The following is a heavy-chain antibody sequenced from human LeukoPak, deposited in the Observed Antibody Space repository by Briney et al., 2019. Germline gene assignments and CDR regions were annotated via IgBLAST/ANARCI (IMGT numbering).Heavy chain of an antibody. CDR1: GFTFSDSW. CDR2: MNQDGSEK. Sequence: GGSLRLSCAASGFTFSDSWTSWVRPAPRGWLEWVANMNQDGSEKGYVDSVKGRFTISRDNARNSLYLQMSSLRPEDTAVYYCATYTHWVAGDVWGQGTTVTVSS. CDR3: ATYTHWVAGDV. J-gene: IGHJ6*02. D-gene: IGHD3-16*01. V-gene: IGHV3-7*02.